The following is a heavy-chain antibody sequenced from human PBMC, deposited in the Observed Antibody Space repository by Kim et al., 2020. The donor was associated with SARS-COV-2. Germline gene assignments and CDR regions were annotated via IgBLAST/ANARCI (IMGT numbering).Heavy chain of an antibody. Sequence: AAPMKSRFTISKDDSKTTLYLQMNSLKTEDTAVYYCTTDYGIVGALGRGVWGQGTTVAVSS. D-gene: IGHD1-26*01. V-gene: IGHV3-15*01. CDR3: TTDYGIVGALGRGV. J-gene: IGHJ6*02.